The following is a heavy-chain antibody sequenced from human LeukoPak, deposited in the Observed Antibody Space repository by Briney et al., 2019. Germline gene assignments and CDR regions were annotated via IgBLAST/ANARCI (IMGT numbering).Heavy chain of an antibody. CDR1: GFTFSSYS. V-gene: IGHV3-21*01. CDR3: ARDVALSTYHFDSSGLLDY. Sequence: GGSLRLSCAASGFTFSSYSMNWVRQAPGKGLEWVSSISSSSSYIYYADSVKGRFTISRDNAKNSLYLQMNSLRGEDTAVYYCARDVALSTYHFDSSGLLDYWGQGTLVTVSS. CDR2: ISSSSSYI. D-gene: IGHD3-22*01. J-gene: IGHJ4*02.